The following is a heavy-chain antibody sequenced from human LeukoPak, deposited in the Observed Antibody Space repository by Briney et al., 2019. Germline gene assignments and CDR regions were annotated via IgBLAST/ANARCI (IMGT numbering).Heavy chain of an antibody. Sequence: GGSLRLSCAASGFTFSSYGMHWVRQAPGTGLEWVAFIRYDGSNKYYADSVKGRFTISRDNSKSMLYLEMNSLRAEDTATYYCAARPTSAAVAPSDFWGQGTLVTVSS. D-gene: IGHD6-19*01. CDR3: AARPTSAAVAPSDF. CDR2: IRYDGSNK. J-gene: IGHJ4*02. CDR1: GFTFSSYG. V-gene: IGHV3-30*02.